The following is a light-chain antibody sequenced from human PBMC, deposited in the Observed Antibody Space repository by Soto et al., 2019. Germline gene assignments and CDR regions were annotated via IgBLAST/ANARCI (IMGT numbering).Light chain of an antibody. CDR3: RSYDLSLRNYV. Sequence: HSVVTQSPSVCGAPGQGFAISSTGSTSNIGAPYDVHWYQHLPGTAPKLLIYGDNNRPSGVPDRFPGSKSGTSASLAIIRLQAEDEGDYYGRSYDLSLRNYVFGSGTKVTV. V-gene: IGLV1-40*01. CDR1: TSNIGAPYD. J-gene: IGLJ1*01. CDR2: GDN.